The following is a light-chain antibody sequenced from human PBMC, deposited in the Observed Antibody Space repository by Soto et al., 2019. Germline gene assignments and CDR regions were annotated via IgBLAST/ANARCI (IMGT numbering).Light chain of an antibody. Sequence: DIQMTQSPSSLSASVGDRVSITCRASQDTRSYLNWYQQKPGKAPELLIYATSNLQSGVPPRFSASGSGTDFTLTISSLQPEDFATYYCQQGYSTQWTSGQGTKMEIK. CDR3: QQGYSTQWT. CDR1: QDTRSY. J-gene: IGKJ1*01. CDR2: ATS. V-gene: IGKV1-39*01.